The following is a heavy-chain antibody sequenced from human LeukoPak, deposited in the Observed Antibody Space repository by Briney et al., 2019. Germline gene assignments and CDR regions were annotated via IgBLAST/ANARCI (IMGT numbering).Heavy chain of an antibody. J-gene: IGHJ5*02. V-gene: IGHV4-30-4*08. D-gene: IGHD3-22*01. CDR2: IYYSGST. CDR1: GGSISSGDYY. CDR3: ARDEKDYYDSSGRIGHWFVP. Sequence: SETLSLTCTVSGGSISSGDYYWSWIRQPPGKGLEWIGYIYYSGSTYYNPSLKSRVTISVDTSKNQFSLKLSSVTAADTAVYYCARDEKDYYDSSGRIGHWFVPWGQGTLVTVSS.